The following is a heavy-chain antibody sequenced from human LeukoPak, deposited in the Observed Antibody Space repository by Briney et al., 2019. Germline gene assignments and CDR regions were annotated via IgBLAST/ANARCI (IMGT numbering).Heavy chain of an antibody. V-gene: IGHV4-59*01. CDR3: ARDRSAWDGWFDP. J-gene: IGHJ5*02. CDR1: DDSINSYY. Sequence: KPSETLSLTCTVSDDSINSYYWTWIRQPPGKGLEWIGYIYYGGSTNYNPSLKSRVTISVDTSKNQFSLRLTSVTAADTAVYYCARDRSAWDGWFDPWGQGTLVTVSS. CDR2: IYYGGST. D-gene: IGHD1-26*01.